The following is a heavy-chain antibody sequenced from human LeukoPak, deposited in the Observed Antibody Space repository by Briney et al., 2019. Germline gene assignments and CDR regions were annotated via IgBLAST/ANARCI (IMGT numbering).Heavy chain of an antibody. J-gene: IGHJ6*02. Sequence: PGGSLRLSCAASGFSFTSYSMNWVRQAPGKGLEWVSSISSSSSYIYYADSVKGRFTISRDNAKNTLYLQMNSLRAEDTAVYYCARGHYDILTGFGMDVWGQGTTVTVSS. V-gene: IGHV3-21*01. CDR1: GFSFTSYS. D-gene: IGHD3-9*01. CDR3: ARGHYDILTGFGMDV. CDR2: ISSSSSYI.